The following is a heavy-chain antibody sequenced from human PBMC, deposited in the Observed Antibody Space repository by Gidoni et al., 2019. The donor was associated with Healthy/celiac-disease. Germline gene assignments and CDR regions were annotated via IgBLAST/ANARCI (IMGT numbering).Heavy chain of an antibody. J-gene: IGHJ6*02. Sequence: VQLLESGGGLVQPGGSLRLSCAASGFTSSSSAMSWVRQAPGKVLEWGSAISGSGGSTYYADSVTGRFTISRDNSKNTLYLQMNSLRAEDTAVYYCANYRGDYFYHGMDVWGQGTTVTVSS. V-gene: IGHV3-23*01. D-gene: IGHD4-17*01. CDR2: ISGSGGST. CDR3: ANYRGDYFYHGMDV. CDR1: GFTSSSSA.